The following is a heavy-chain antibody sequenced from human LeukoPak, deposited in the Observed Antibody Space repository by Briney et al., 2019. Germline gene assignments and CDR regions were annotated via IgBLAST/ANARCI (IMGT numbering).Heavy chain of an antibody. CDR1: GGSISSYY. V-gene: IGHV4-59*01. CDR3: ARAEVVVAATHRWFDP. CDR2: IYYSGST. J-gene: IGHJ5*02. D-gene: IGHD2-15*01. Sequence: PSETLSLTCTDSGGSISSYYWSWIRQPPGKGLDWIGYIYYSGSTNYNPSLKSRVTISVDTSKNQFSLKLSSVTAADTAVYYCARAEVVVAATHRWFDPWGQGTLVSVSS.